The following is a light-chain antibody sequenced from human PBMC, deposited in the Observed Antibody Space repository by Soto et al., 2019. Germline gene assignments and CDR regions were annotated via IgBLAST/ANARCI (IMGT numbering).Light chain of an antibody. CDR2: AAS. CDR1: QSISSY. CDR3: QQSYSTPIT. J-gene: IGKJ5*01. Sequence: DIQMTQSPSSLSASVGDRVTITCLASQSISSYLNWYQQKPGKAPKLLIYAASSLQSGVPSRFSGSESGTDFTLTISSLQPEDFATYYCQQSYSTPITFGQGTRLEIK. V-gene: IGKV1-39*01.